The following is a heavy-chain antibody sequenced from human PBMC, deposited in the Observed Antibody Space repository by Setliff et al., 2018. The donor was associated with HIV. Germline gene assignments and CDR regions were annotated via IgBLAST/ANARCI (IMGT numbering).Heavy chain of an antibody. CDR3: ARDPAPSSSASYFQH. CDR2: VDPENGKT. D-gene: IGHD6-6*01. Sequence: ASVMVSCKASGNIFTDFYIHWVRQAPGKGLDWMGRVDPENGKTVYADIFQGRVIITADTSVDTAYLELRGLRSEDTAVYYCARDPAPSSSASYFQHWGQGTPVTVSS. V-gene: IGHV1-69-2*01. J-gene: IGHJ1*01. CDR1: GNIFTDFY.